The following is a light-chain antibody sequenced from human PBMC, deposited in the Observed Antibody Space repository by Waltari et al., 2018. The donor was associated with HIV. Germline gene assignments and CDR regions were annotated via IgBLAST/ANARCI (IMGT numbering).Light chain of an antibody. J-gene: IGLJ2*01. CDR2: DVS. V-gene: IGLV2-11*01. CDR1: SSDVGGYNY. CDR3: CSYAGSYTWV. Sequence: QSALTQPRSVSGSPGQSVTISCTGTSSDVGGYNYVSWYQQHPGKPPKLMIYDVSKRPSGVPDRFSGSKSGNTAALTISGLQSEDEADYYGCSYAGSYTWVFGGGTKLTVL.